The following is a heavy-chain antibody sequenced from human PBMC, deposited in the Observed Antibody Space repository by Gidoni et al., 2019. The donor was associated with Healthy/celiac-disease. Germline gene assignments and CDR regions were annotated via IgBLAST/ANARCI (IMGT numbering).Heavy chain of an antibody. V-gene: IGHV4-39*01. J-gene: IGHJ5*02. CDR3: ARQKSAEVVVITRSVWFDP. D-gene: IGHD3-22*01. Sequence: QLQLQESGPGLVKPSETLSRTCTVSGGSIRSRIYYWGWIRQPPGKGLEWFGSIYYSGSTYYNPSLKSRVTISVDTSKNQFSLKLSSVTAADTAVYYCARQKSAEVVVITRSVWFDPWGQGTLVTVSS. CDR2: IYYSGST. CDR1: GGSIRSRIYY.